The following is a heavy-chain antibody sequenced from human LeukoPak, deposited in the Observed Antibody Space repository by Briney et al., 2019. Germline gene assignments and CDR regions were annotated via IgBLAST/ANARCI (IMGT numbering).Heavy chain of an antibody. J-gene: IGHJ4*02. CDR2: IIPSFGTA. V-gene: IGHV1-69*05. Sequence: SVKVSCKTSGNTFSSYGITWVRQAPGQGPEWMGGIIPSFGTANYAQKFQGRVTITTYESTSTAYMELSSLKSEDTAVYYCARASYYDILTGYYPLDYWGQGTLVTVSS. CDR1: GNTFSSYG. CDR3: ARASYYDILTGYYPLDY. D-gene: IGHD3-9*01.